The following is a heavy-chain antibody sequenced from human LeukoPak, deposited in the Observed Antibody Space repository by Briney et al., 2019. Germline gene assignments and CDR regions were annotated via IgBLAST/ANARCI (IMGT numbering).Heavy chain of an antibody. D-gene: IGHD3-10*01. CDR1: GFTFSSYW. CDR2: ISGFAGSI. J-gene: IGHJ4*02. V-gene: IGHV3-23*01. Sequence: GGSLRLSCAASGFTFSSYWMSWVRQAPEKGLEWVSSISGFAGSIYYADSVKGRFTISRDNSKSTLYLQMNSLRAEHTAVYYCAIGRFGVTARYYFDYWGQGTLVTVSS. CDR3: AIGRFGVTARYYFDY.